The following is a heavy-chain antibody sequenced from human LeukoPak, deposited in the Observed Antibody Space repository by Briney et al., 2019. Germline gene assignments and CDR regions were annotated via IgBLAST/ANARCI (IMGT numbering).Heavy chain of an antibody. Sequence: GGSLRLSCAASGFTFDDYGMSWVRQVPGKGLEWVSGISLNGGSTVYADSVKGRFTISRDNVKNSLYLQMNSLRAEDTAFYYCVRGITMFQHWGQGTLVTVSS. CDR2: ISLNGGST. V-gene: IGHV3-20*04. CDR1: GFTFDDYG. D-gene: IGHD3-10*01. J-gene: IGHJ1*01. CDR3: VRGITMFQH.